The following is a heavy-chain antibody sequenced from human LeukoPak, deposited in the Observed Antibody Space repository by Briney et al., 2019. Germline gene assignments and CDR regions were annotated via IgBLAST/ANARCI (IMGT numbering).Heavy chain of an antibody. D-gene: IGHD3-10*01. CDR3: ARAVLLPYWYFDL. CDR2: IYYSGNT. CDR1: GGSISSSSYY. J-gene: IGHJ2*01. V-gene: IGHV4-39*07. Sequence: PSETLSLTCTVSGGSISSSSYYWDWIRQPPGKGLEWIGSIYYSGNTYYNPSLKSRVTISVDTSKNQFSLKLSSVTAADTAVYYCARAVLLPYWYFDLWGRGTLVTVSS.